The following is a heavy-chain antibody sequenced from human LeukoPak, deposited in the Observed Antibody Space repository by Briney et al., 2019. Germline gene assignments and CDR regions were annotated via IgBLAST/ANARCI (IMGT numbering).Heavy chain of an antibody. CDR1: GGSFSGYY. Sequence: PSETLSLTCAVYGGSFSGYYWSWIRQPPGKGLEWIGYIYHSGSTYYNPSLKSRVTISVDRSKNQFSLKLSSVTAADTAVYYCAKQIAAAGKKDFDYWGQGTLVTVSS. D-gene: IGHD6-13*01. J-gene: IGHJ4*02. CDR2: IYHSGST. CDR3: AKQIAAAGKKDFDY. V-gene: IGHV4-34*01.